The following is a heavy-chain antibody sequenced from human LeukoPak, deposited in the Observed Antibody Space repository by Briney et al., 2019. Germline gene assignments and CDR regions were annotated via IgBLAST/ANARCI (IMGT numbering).Heavy chain of an antibody. J-gene: IGHJ4*02. V-gene: IGHV3-7*01. Sequence: GGSLRLSCAASGFTFSSYWMSWVRQATGKGLEWVANIKQDGSEKYYVDSVKGRFTISRDNAKNSLYLQMNSLRAEDTAVYYCARRSSKGQLWLREYYFDYWGQGTLVTVSS. CDR3: ARRSSKGQLWLREYYFDY. D-gene: IGHD5-18*01. CDR2: IKQDGSEK. CDR1: GFTFSSYW.